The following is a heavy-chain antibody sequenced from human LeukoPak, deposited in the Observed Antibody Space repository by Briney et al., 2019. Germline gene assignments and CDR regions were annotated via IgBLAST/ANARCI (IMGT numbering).Heavy chain of an antibody. CDR2: IKGDGSHT. CDR1: GFTFRDCW. Sequence: GGSLRLSCAASGFTFRDCWMHWIRQAPGKGLVWVSRIKGDGSHTIYADSVKGRFTIPRDNAKNTLYLQMKSLRVEDTALYYCVRDWDHFDFDSWGQGTLVTVSS. CDR3: VRDWDHFDFDS. J-gene: IGHJ5*01. D-gene: IGHD1-26*01. V-gene: IGHV3-74*01.